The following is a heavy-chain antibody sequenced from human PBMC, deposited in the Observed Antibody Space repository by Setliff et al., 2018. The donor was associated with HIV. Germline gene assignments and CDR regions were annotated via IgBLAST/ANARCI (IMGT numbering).Heavy chain of an antibody. Sequence: SVKVSCKASGSTFTSYAINWVRQAPGQGLEWMGGITPIFSTSNYAQRFQGRVTITADESTSTAYMELYNLRSEDTAMYYCTRGRGIIGALVYWGQGTLVTVSS. CDR2: ITPIFSTS. CDR1: GSTFTSYA. V-gene: IGHV1-69*13. CDR3: TRGRGIIGALVY. D-gene: IGHD2-21*01. J-gene: IGHJ4*02.